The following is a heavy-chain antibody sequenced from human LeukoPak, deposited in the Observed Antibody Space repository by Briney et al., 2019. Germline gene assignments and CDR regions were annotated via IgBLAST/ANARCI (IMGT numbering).Heavy chain of an antibody. D-gene: IGHD3-22*01. Sequence: ASVKVSCKASGYTFTSYDINWVRQATGQGPEWMGWMNPNSGNTGYAQKFRGRVSITRNTSISTAYMELSSLVSEDTAVYYCARWLSRGYSRHDAFDIWGQGTMVTVSS. CDR1: GYTFTSYD. V-gene: IGHV1-8*03. J-gene: IGHJ3*02. CDR2: MNPNSGNT. CDR3: ARWLSRGYSRHDAFDI.